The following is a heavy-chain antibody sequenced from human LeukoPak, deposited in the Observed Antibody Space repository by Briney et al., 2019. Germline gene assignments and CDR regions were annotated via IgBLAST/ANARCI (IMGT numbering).Heavy chain of an antibody. CDR2: FDPEDGET. D-gene: IGHD3-10*01. CDR1: GYTLTELS. J-gene: IGHJ5*02. CDR3: ASSLLWFGESRKDWFDP. Sequence: ASVKTSCKVSGYTLTELSMHLVRQAPGKGLDWMGGFDPEDGETIYAQKFQGRVTMTEDTSTDTAYMELSSLRSVDTAVYYCASSLLWFGESRKDWFDPWGQGTLVTVSS. V-gene: IGHV1-24*01.